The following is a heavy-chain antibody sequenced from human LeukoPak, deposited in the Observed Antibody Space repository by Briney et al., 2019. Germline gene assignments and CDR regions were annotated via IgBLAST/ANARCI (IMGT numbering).Heavy chain of an antibody. CDR3: ASLRLRWKGFRDY. Sequence: PSETLSLTCTVSGDSISSSSYYWGWIRQPPGKGLEWIGSIYYSGSTYYNPSLKSRVTISVDTSKNQFSLKLSSVTAADTAVYYCASLRLRWKGFRDYWGQGTLVTVSS. J-gene: IGHJ4*02. CDR2: IYYSGST. CDR1: GDSISSSSYY. D-gene: IGHD4-23*01. V-gene: IGHV4-39*01.